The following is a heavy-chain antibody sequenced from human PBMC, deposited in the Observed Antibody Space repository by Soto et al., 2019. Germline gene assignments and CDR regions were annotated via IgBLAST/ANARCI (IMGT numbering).Heavy chain of an antibody. CDR2: INERGGST. Sequence: QPGGSLRLSXADSGFTFSTYALSWVRQAPGKGLEWVSAINERGGSTYYADSVKGRFTISRDNSKNTLYLQMKSLRAEDTALYYCAKDKSETTAFDIWGQGTMVTVSS. CDR1: GFTFSTYA. J-gene: IGHJ3*02. D-gene: IGHD1-1*01. V-gene: IGHV3-23*01. CDR3: AKDKSETTAFDI.